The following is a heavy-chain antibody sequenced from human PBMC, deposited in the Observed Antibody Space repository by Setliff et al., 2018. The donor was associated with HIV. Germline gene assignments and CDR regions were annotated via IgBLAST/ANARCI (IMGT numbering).Heavy chain of an antibody. CDR3: ATIREYYYDSSGQEYFQH. CDR1: GGTFSSYA. Sequence: ASVKVSCKASGGTFSSYAISWVRQAPGQGPEWMGGIIPIFGTANYAQKFQGRVTITTDESTSTAYMELSSLTSEDTAMYYCATIREYYYDSSGQEYFQHWGHGTLVTVSS. CDR2: IIPIFGTA. D-gene: IGHD3-22*01. V-gene: IGHV1-69*05. J-gene: IGHJ1*01.